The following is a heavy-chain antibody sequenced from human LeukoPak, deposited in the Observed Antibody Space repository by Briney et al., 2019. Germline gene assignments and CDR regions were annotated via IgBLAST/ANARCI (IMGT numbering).Heavy chain of an antibody. CDR2: ISSSSSYI. V-gene: IGHV3-21*01. Sequence: GGSLRLSCAASGFTFSSYSMNWVRQAPGKGLEWVSSISSSSSYIYYADSGKGRFTISRDNAKNSLYLQMNSLRAEDTAVYYCARAYYGSGSYYNPYYYYGMDVWGQGTTVTVSS. D-gene: IGHD3-10*01. J-gene: IGHJ6*02. CDR3: ARAYYGSGSYYNPYYYYGMDV. CDR1: GFTFSSYS.